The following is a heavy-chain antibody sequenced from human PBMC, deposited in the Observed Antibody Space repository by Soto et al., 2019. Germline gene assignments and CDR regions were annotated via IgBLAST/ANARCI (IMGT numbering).Heavy chain of an antibody. J-gene: IGHJ6*02. CDR1: GGSISSYY. Sequence: SETLSLTCTVSGGSISSYYWSWIRQPPGKGLEWIGYIYYSGSTNYNPSLKSRVTISVDTSKNQFSLKLSSVTAADTAVYYCARDLCRAVAGYYYGMDVWGQGTTVTVSS. CDR2: IYYSGST. D-gene: IGHD6-19*01. CDR3: ARDLCRAVAGYYYGMDV. V-gene: IGHV4-59*01.